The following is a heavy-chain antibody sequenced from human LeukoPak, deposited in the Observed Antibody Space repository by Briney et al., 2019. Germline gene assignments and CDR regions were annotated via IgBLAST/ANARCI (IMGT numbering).Heavy chain of an antibody. CDR3: ARDLSGPSFY. CDR1: GFTFSTYW. Sequence: GGSLRLSCAASGFTFSTYWMSWVRQAPGKGLEWVANIRQDGSDKYYVDSVRGRFTISRDNAKNSLYLQMNSLRAEDTAVYFCARDLSGPSFYWGQGTLVTVSS. D-gene: IGHD2-15*01. V-gene: IGHV3-7*01. J-gene: IGHJ4*02. CDR2: IRQDGSDK.